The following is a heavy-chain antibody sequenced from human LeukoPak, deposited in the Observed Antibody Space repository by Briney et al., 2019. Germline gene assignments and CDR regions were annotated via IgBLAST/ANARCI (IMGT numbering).Heavy chain of an antibody. D-gene: IGHD1-14*01. Sequence: SQTLSLTCTISGDSVSSNSAAWNWIRQSPSRGLEWLGRIYYRSQWKNDYAVSVRSRISVNADTSKNQFSLQLNSVSPEDTAVYYCVRDGPGPDTNFDYWGQGILVTVSS. CDR3: VRDGPGPDTNFDY. CDR2: IYYRSQWKN. J-gene: IGHJ4*02. CDR1: GDSVSSNSAA. V-gene: IGHV6-1*01.